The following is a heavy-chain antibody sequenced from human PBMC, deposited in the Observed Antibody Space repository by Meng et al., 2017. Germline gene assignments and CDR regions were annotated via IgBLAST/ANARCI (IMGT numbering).Heavy chain of an antibody. CDR1: GFTFNNYW. CDR2: ISGDGSIT. CDR3: LDEAPRSDY. Sequence: EVQWVGSGGCLVQPGGSLRLSCAASGFTFNNYWMHWVRQVPGKGLVWVSRISGDGSITNYADSVKGRFTISRDNAKNTLYLQMNSLRPEDTAVYYCLDEAPRSDYWGQGSLVTASS. V-gene: IGHV3-74*01. J-gene: IGHJ4*02. D-gene: IGHD1-1*01.